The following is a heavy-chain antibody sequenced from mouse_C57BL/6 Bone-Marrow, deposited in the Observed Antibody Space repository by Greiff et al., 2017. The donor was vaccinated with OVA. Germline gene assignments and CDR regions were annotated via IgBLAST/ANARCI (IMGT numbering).Heavy chain of an antibody. CDR1: GYSFTDYN. CDR2: INPNYGTT. CDR3: ARRGYYGSSYYWYFDV. J-gene: IGHJ1*03. V-gene: IGHV1-39*01. D-gene: IGHD1-1*01. Sequence: EVQLQQSGPELVKPGASVKISCKASGYSFTDYNMNWVKQSNGKSLEWIGVINPNYGTTSYNQKFKGKATLTVDQSSSTAYMQLNSLTSEDSAVYYCARRGYYGSSYYWYFDVWGTGTTVTVSS.